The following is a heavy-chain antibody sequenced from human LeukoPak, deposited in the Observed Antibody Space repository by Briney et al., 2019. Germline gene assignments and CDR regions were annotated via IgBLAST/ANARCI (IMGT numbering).Heavy chain of an antibody. Sequence: GGSLRLSCAASGFIFSTYAMHWVRQAPGKGLEWVAVISYDGFSKYYTDSVKGRFTVSRDSSKNTLYLQMNSLRAEDTALYYCARDGDVVVDPGPIDNYFDYWGQGTLVTVSA. CDR2: ISYDGFSK. CDR3: ARDGDVVVDPGPIDNYFDY. J-gene: IGHJ4*02. CDR1: GFIFSTYA. D-gene: IGHD2-2*01. V-gene: IGHV3-30-3*01.